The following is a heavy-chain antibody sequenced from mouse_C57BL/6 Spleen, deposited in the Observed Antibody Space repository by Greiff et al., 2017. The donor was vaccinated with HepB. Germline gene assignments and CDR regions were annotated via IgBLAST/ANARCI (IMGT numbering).Heavy chain of an antibody. CDR3: ARSANWDEGFAY. D-gene: IGHD4-1*01. V-gene: IGHV1-53*01. J-gene: IGHJ3*01. CDR1: GYTFTSYW. CDR2: INPSNGGT. Sequence: QVQLQQSGTELVKPGASVKLSCKASGYTFTSYWMHWVKQRPGQGLEWIGNINPSNGGTNYNEKFKSKATLTVDKSSSTAYMQLSSLTSEDSAVYYCARSANWDEGFAYWGQGTLVTVSA.